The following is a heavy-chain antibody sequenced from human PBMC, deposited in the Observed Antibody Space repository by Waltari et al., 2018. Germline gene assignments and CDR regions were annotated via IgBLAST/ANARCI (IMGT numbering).Heavy chain of an antibody. CDR1: GFTVSNNY. V-gene: IGHV3-53*01. CDR2: IYSGGST. D-gene: IGHD1-1*01. J-gene: IGHJ4*02. CDR3: ASFTTKTH. Sequence: EVQLVESGGGLIQPGGSLRLSCAASGFTVSNNYMSWVRQAPGKGLEWVSLIYSGGSTYYADSVKGRFTISRDNSRNTLYLQMNSLRAEETAVYYCASFTTKTHWGQGTLVTVSS.